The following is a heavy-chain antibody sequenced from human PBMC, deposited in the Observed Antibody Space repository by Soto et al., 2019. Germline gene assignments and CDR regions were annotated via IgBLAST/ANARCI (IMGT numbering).Heavy chain of an antibody. J-gene: IGHJ4*02. CDR1: SASISSEQR. CDR2: IHHSGST. CDR3: ARSFGWYAIDQ. D-gene: IGHD6-19*01. V-gene: IGHV4-4*02. Sequence: QMQLQESGPGLVKPSETLSLTCAVSSASISSEQRWSWVRQPPGKGLEWIGEIHHSGSTNKNPSPNSRVTMSVDKSKNQFSLNLNSVTAADTAVYYCARSFGWYAIDQWGQGTLVIVSS.